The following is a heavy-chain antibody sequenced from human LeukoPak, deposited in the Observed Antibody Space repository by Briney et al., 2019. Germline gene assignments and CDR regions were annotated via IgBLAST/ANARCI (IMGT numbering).Heavy chain of an antibody. V-gene: IGHV4-4*07. D-gene: IGHD1-26*01. CDR2: IYTSGST. J-gene: IGHJ6*03. CDR3: ASTREDYYYYYMDV. Sequence: SETLSLTCTVSGGSISSYYWSWIRQPAGKGLEWIGRIYTSGSTNYNPSLKSRVTISVDTSKNQFSLKLSSVTAADTAVYYCASTREDYYYYYMDVWGKGTTVTVSS. CDR1: GGSISSYY.